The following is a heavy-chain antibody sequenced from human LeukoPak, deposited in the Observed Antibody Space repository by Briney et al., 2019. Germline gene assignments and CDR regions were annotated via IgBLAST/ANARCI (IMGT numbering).Heavy chain of an antibody. J-gene: IGHJ5*02. CDR3: ATPTSGYDNWFAP. CDR2: INGEGSTT. CDR1: GFSFSSHW. Sequence: GGSLTPSCAASGFSFSSHWMHCVRQAPGKGLVWVSRINGEGSTTSYAGSVKGRFTISRDNANKTLYLQMNSLRAEDTAVYYCATPTSGYDNWFAPWGQGTLVTVSS. D-gene: IGHD3-22*01. V-gene: IGHV3-74*01.